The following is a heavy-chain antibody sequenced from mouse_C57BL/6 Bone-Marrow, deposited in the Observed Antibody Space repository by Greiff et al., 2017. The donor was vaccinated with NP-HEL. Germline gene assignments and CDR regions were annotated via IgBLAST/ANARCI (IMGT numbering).Heavy chain of an antibody. V-gene: IGHV7-3*01. CDR3: ARQEFGGDY. J-gene: IGHJ2*01. Sequence: EVKLMESGGGLVQPGGSLSLSCAASGFTFTDYYMSWVRQPPGKALEWLGFIRNKANGYTTEYSASVKGRFTISRDNSQSILYLQMNALRAEDSATYYCARQEFGGDYWGQGTTLTVSS. CDR2: IRNKANGYTT. CDR1: GFTFTDYY.